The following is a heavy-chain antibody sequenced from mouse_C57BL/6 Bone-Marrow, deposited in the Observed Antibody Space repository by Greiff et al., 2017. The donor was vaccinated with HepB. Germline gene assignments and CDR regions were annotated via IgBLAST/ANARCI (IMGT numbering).Heavy chain of an antibody. Sequence: VQLQQSGPELVKPGASVKISCKASGYAFSISWMNWVKQRPGKGLEWIGRIYPGDGDTNYNGKFKGKATLTADKSSSTAYMQLSSLTSEDSAVYFCANFYPWFAYWGQGTLVTVSA. V-gene: IGHV1-82*01. CDR1: GYAFSISW. CDR2: IYPGDGDT. J-gene: IGHJ3*01. D-gene: IGHD2-1*01. CDR3: ANFYPWFAY.